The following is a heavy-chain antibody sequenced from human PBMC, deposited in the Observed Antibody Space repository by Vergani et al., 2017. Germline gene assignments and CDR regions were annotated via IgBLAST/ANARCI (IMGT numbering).Heavy chain of an antibody. CDR2: LDPHTGDT. D-gene: IGHD3-10*01. V-gene: IGHV1-2*02. Sequence: QVQLVQSGAEVREPGASVKVSCKASGYSLSDHYIHWVRQAPGQGFEWMGRLDPHTGDTKYAEKFQGRAILTRDRSISTAYMELISLISDVTAVYYCARNRGRGGSYSVSWFDPWGQGTQVTVAS. J-gene: IGHJ5*02. CDR3: ARNRGRGGSYSVSWFDP. CDR1: GYSLSDHY.